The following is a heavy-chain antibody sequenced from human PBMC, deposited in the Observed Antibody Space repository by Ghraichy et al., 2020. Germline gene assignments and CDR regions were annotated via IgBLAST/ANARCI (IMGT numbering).Heavy chain of an antibody. V-gene: IGHV3-48*02. CDR2: IWGDSSLI. J-gene: IGHJ4*02. CDR3: ARGRGGRGDKGDTDYFDY. D-gene: IGHD2-21*02. Sequence: GGSLRLSCAASGFTFRTYSMNWVRQAPGKGLEWLSYIWGDSSLILYADSVKGRFTISRDNGKNSLYLQMNSLRDEDTAVYYCARGRGGRGDKGDTDYFDYWGQGTQVTVSS. CDR1: GFTFRTYS.